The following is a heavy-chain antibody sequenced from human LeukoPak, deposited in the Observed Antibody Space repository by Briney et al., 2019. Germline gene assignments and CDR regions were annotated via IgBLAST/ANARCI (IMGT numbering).Heavy chain of an antibody. J-gene: IGHJ4*02. CDR2: ISYDGSNK. D-gene: IGHD1-26*01. CDR1: GFTFSSYG. V-gene: IGHV3-30*03. Sequence: GGSLRLSCAASGFTFSSYGMHWVRQAPGKGLEWVAVISYDGSNKYYADSVKGRFTISRDNSKNTLYLQMNSLRAEDTAVYYCATGPGGSSPDYWGQGTLVTVSS. CDR3: ATGPGGSSPDY.